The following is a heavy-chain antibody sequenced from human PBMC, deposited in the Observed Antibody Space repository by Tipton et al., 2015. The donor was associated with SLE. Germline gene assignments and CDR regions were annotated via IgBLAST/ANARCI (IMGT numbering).Heavy chain of an antibody. CDR1: GGSISSYY. V-gene: IGHV4-59*01. D-gene: IGHD3-10*01. Sequence: TLSLTCTVSGGSISSYYWSWIRQPPGKGLEWIGYIYYSGGTNYNPPLKSRVTISVDTSNNQFSLKLSSVTAAYTAVYYCAFSVSDYFDYWCQGTLVTVSS. CDR2: IYYSGGT. CDR3: AFSVSDYFDY. J-gene: IGHJ4*02.